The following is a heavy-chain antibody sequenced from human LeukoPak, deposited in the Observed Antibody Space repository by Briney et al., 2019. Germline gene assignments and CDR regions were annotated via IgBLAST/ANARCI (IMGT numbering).Heavy chain of an antibody. CDR1: GGSFSGYY. D-gene: IGHD6-13*01. J-gene: IGHJ4*02. Sequence: NPSETLSLTCAVYGGSFSGYYWSWIRQPPGKGLEWIGSIYHSGSTYYKASLKSRVTISVDTSKNQFSLKLSSVTAADTAVYYCARAFYSSSWYHKEDFFDYWGQGTPVTVSS. CDR2: IYHSGST. V-gene: IGHV4-34*01. CDR3: ARAFYSSSWYHKEDFFDY.